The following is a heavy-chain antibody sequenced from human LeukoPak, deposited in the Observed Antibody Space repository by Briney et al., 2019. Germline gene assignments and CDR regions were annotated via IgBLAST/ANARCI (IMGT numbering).Heavy chain of an antibody. V-gene: IGHV1-2*06. CDR3: ARRGGGMTGTDWFDP. Sequence: ASVRVSCKASGYTFTDYYIYWVRQAPGQGLEWMGRIDPNSGGTNYAQMFQGRVTMTRDTYISTVYMELSRLGSDDSAVYYCARRGGGMTGTDWFDPWGQGTLVTVPS. CDR2: IDPNSGGT. CDR1: GYTFTDYY. J-gene: IGHJ5*02. D-gene: IGHD3-9*01.